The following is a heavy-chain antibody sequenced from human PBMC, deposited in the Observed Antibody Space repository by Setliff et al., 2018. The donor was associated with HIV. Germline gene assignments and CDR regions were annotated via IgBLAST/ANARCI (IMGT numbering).Heavy chain of an antibody. CDR2: IDHTGTT. CDR3: ATFKTGVYSFDY. Sequence: SETLSLTCAVSGGSISSVNWWTWVRQPPGKGPEWIGEIDHTGTTYYNLSLKSRLTLSVDRSQNHFSLKLSSVTAADTAVYCCATFKTGVYSFDYWGQGALVTVSS. D-gene: IGHD7-27*01. V-gene: IGHV4-4*01. CDR1: GGSISSVNW. J-gene: IGHJ4*02.